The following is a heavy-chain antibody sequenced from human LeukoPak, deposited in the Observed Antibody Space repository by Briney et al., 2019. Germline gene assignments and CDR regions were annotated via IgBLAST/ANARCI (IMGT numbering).Heavy chain of an antibody. D-gene: IGHD3-9*01. J-gene: IGHJ3*02. CDR1: GFTSSSYS. V-gene: IGHV3-21*01. CDR2: ISSSSSYI. CDR3: ARDGVRYFDWSPEGAFDI. Sequence: GGSLRLSCAASGFTSSSYSMNWVRQAPGKGLEWVSSISSSSSYIYYADSVKGRFTISRDNAKNPLYLQMNSLRAEDTAVYYCARDGVRYFDWSPEGAFDIWGQGTMVTVSS.